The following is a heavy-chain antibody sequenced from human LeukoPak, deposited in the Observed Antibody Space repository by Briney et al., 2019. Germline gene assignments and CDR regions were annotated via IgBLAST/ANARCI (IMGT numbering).Heavy chain of an antibody. J-gene: IGHJ4*02. Sequence: SETLSLTCTVSGGSISSYYWSWIRQPPGKGLEWIGYIYYSGSTNYNPSLKSRVTISVDTSKDQFSLKLSSVTAADTAVYYCARHIWFGELGPYYFDYWGQGTLVTVSS. D-gene: IGHD3-10*01. CDR1: GGSISSYY. CDR3: ARHIWFGELGPYYFDY. CDR2: IYYSGST. V-gene: IGHV4-59*01.